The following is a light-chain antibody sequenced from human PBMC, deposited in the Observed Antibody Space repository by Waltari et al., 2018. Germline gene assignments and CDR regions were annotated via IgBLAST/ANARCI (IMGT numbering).Light chain of an antibody. CDR3: SSRNGRANQVV. Sequence: SSELTQDPAVSVALGQTVRFTCQGDSLRSSYASWYKLKPGQAPVLVIYGKDKRPSGIPDRISGYSSGTTSSLTITGAQAEDEADYYCSSRNGRANQVVFAGGTKVTVL. CDR1: SLRSSY. J-gene: IGLJ3*02. CDR2: GKD. V-gene: IGLV3-19*01.